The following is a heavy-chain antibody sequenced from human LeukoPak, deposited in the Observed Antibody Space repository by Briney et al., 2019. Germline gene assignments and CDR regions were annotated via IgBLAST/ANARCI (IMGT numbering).Heavy chain of an antibody. CDR1: GFTFSSYA. J-gene: IGHJ4*02. V-gene: IGHV3-30-3*01. CDR3: ARDPCSGGNCVDY. D-gene: IGHD2-15*01. Sequence: GGSLRLSCAASGFTFSSYAMHWVRQAPGKGLEWVAVISYDGSNKYYADSVKGRFTISRDNSKNTLYLQMNSLRAEDTAVYYCARDPCSGGNCVDYWGQGTLVTVSS. CDR2: ISYDGSNK.